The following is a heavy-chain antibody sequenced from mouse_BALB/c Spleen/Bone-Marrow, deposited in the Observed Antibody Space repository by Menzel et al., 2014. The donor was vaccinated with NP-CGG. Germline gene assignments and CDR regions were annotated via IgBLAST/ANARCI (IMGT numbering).Heavy chain of an antibody. CDR1: GFNIKDTY. CDR2: IDPANGNT. Sequence: EVQLQQSGAELVKPGASVKLSCTASGFNIKDTYMHWVKQRPEQGLEWIGRIDPANGNTKYDLKFQGKATITADTSSNTAYLQLSSLTSEDTAVYYCARYNYGSSQFAYWGQGTLVTVSA. D-gene: IGHD1-1*01. J-gene: IGHJ3*01. V-gene: IGHV14-3*02. CDR3: ARYNYGSSQFAY.